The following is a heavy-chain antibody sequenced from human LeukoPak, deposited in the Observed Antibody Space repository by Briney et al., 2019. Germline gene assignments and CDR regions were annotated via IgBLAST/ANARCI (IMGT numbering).Heavy chain of an antibody. CDR1: GFTFSSYS. CDR2: ITSSSSYI. J-gene: IGHJ3*01. CDR3: ARDPSSGWYGYAFDV. D-gene: IGHD6-19*01. V-gene: IGHV3-21*01. Sequence: GGSLRLSCAASGFTFSSYSMNWVRLAPGKGLEWVSSITSSSSYIYYAGSVKGRFTISRDNAKSSLYLQMNSLRAEDTAVYYCARDPSSGWYGYAFDVWGQGTMVTVSS.